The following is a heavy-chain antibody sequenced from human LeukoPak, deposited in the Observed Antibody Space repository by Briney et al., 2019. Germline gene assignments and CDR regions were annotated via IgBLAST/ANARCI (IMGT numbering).Heavy chain of an antibody. Sequence: GGSLKLSCAASGFTFSGSAMHWVRQAPGKGLEWVGRIRSKANSYATAYAASVKGRFTISRDDSKNTLYLQMSSLKTEDTAVYFCAHRDTAMVRVDYWGQGTLVTVSS. CDR2: IRSKANSYAT. CDR1: GFTFSGSA. CDR3: AHRDTAMVRVDY. V-gene: IGHV3-73*01. J-gene: IGHJ4*02. D-gene: IGHD5-18*01.